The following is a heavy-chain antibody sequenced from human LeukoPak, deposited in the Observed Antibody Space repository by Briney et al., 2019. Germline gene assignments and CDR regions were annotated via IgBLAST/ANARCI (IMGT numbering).Heavy chain of an antibody. CDR1: GFTFSSYS. D-gene: IGHD6-25*01. CDR3: ARDLQRLGDY. J-gene: IGHJ4*02. V-gene: IGHV3-21*01. CDR2: ISSSSSYV. Sequence: PGGSLRLSCAASGFTFSSYSMNWVRQAPGKGLEWVSSISSSSSYVYYADSVKGRFTISRDNAKNSLYLQMNSLRAEDTAVYYCARDLQRLGDYWGQGTLVTVSS.